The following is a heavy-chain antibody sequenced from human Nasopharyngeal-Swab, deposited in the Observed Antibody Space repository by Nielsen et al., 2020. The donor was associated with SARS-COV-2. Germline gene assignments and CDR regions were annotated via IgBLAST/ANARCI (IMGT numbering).Heavy chain of an antibody. D-gene: IGHD3-3*01. J-gene: IGHJ6*02. CDR3: AKLGYYDFWSGMDV. V-gene: IGHV3-23*01. Sequence: GGSLRLSCAASGFTFSSYAMSWVRQAPGKGLEWVSAISGSGGSTYYADSVKGRFTISRDNSKNTLYLQMNSLRAEDTAVYYCAKLGYYDFWSGMDVWGQGTTVTVSS. CDR1: GFTFSSYA. CDR2: ISGSGGST.